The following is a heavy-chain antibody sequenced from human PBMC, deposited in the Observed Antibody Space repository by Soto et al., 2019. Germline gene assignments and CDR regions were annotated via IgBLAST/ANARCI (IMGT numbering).Heavy chain of an antibody. Sequence: ASVKVSCKASGGTFSSYAISWVRQAPGQGLEWMGIINPSGGSTSYAQKFQGRVTMTRDTSTSTVYMELSSLRSEDTAVYYCARDPGYSSGWSPFDYWGQGTLVTVSS. D-gene: IGHD6-19*01. CDR2: INPSGGST. CDR3: ARDPGYSSGWSPFDY. J-gene: IGHJ4*02. V-gene: IGHV1-46*01. CDR1: GGTFSSYA.